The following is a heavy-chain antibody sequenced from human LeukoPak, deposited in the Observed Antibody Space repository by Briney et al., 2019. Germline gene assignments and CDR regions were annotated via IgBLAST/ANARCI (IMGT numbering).Heavy chain of an antibody. D-gene: IGHD5-18*01. V-gene: IGHV3-7*03. Sequence: GGSLRLSCTASGFTFDNYAMSWVRQAPGKGLEWVASIKYDESEKYSVEGRFTISRDNAKNSLYLQIDSLRAGDTAMYYCARDGYAPGLYFDYWGQGTLVTASS. CDR3: ARDGYAPGLYFDY. CDR2: IKYDESEK. J-gene: IGHJ4*02. CDR1: GFTFDNYA.